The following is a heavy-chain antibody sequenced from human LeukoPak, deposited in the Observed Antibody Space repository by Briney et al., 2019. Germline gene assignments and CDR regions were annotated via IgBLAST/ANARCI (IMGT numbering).Heavy chain of an antibody. V-gene: IGHV1-2*02. CDR2: INPNSGGT. CDR1: GYTFTGYY. CDR3: ARDPVYSGADLDY. J-gene: IGHJ4*02. Sequence: ASVKVSCKASGYTFTGYYMHWVRQAPGQGLEWMGWINPNSGGTNYAQKFQGRVTMTRDTSISTAYMELSRLRSDDTAVYYCARDPVYSGADLDYWGQGTLVTVSS. D-gene: IGHD5-12*01.